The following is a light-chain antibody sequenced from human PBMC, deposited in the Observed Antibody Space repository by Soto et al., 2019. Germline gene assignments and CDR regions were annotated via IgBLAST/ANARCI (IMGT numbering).Light chain of an antibody. CDR1: QGIGDT. CDR3: QQYGSSPPIT. CDR2: DTS. Sequence: EVVMTQSPATLSVSPGEGATLSCRASQGIGDTLAWYQHKPGQTPRLLIYDTSTRATGVPARFSGSRSGTDFTLTISRLEPEDFAVYYCQQYGSSPPITFGQGTRLEIK. J-gene: IGKJ5*01. V-gene: IGKV3-20*01.